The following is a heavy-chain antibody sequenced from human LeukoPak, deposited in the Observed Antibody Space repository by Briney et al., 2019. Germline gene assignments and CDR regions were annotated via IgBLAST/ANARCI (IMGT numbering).Heavy chain of an antibody. J-gene: IGHJ6*03. CDR2: INQDGSER. D-gene: IGHD2-2*01. CDR3: AKDRCSSSSCYYAYYYYMDV. CDR1: GFTFSSHW. Sequence: GGSLRLSCAASGFTFSSHWMNWVRQAPGKGLEWVASINQDGSERYYVGAVKGRFTISRDNAKNSLYLQMNSLRAEDTAVYYCAKDRCSSSSCYYAYYYYMDVWGKGTTVTVSS. V-gene: IGHV3-7*01.